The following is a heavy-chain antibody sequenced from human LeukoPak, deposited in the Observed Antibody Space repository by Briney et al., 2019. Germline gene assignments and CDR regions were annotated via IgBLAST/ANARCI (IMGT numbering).Heavy chain of an antibody. CDR3: ARVLSSSSGWLNYFDY. CDR1: GYTFTGNF. J-gene: IGHJ4*02. CDR2: INPNSGGT. V-gene: IGHV1-2*02. D-gene: IGHD6-19*01. Sequence: GASVKVSCKASGYTFTGNFMHWVRQAPGQGLEWMGWINPNSGGTNYAQKFQGRVTMTRDTSISTAYMELSRLRSDDTAVYYCARVLSSSSGWLNYFDYWGQGTLVTVSS.